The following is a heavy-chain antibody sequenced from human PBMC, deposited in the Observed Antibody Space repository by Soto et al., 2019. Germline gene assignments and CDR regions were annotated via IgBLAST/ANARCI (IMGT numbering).Heavy chain of an antibody. CDR2: ISSNGGST. CDR1: GFTFSSYA. V-gene: IGHV3-64D*06. J-gene: IGHJ6*02. Sequence: LRLSCSASGFTFSSYAMHWVRQAPGKGLEYVSAISSNGGSTYYADSVKGRFTISGDNSKNTLYLQMSSLRAEDTAVYYCVKVVGYYYDSSGPMDVWGQGTTVTVSS. CDR3: VKVVGYYYDSSGPMDV. D-gene: IGHD3-22*01.